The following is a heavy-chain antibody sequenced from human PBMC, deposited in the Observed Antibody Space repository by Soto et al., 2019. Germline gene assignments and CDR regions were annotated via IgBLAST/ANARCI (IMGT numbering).Heavy chain of an antibody. V-gene: IGHV1-18*01. CDR3: AGRSGTYPYYFDY. CDR2: ISTYNGNT. Sequence: HVQLVQSGTEVKKPGASVKVSCKVSGYTFTSYGMSWMRQAPGQGLEWMGWISTYNGNTNYAQNLQGRVSMTTDTSTSTTYMERRSLRSDNTAVYYCAGRSGTYPYYFDYWDQGTLVTVSS. CDR1: GYTFTSYG. D-gene: IGHD1-26*01. J-gene: IGHJ4*02.